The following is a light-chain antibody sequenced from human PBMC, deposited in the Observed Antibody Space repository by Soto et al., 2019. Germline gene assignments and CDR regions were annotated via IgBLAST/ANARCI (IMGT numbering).Light chain of an antibody. Sequence: AIRMTQSPSSFSASTGDRVTITCRASQGISSYLAWYQQKPGKAPRLLIYAASTLQSGVPSRFTGSGSGTDFTITISCLQSEDFETYYCQKYYSDPLTFGGGTTVDIK. CDR3: QKYYSDPLT. J-gene: IGKJ4*01. CDR2: AAS. CDR1: QGISSY. V-gene: IGKV1-8*01.